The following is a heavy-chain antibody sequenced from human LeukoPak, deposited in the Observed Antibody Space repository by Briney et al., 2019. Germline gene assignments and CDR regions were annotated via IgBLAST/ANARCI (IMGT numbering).Heavy chain of an antibody. D-gene: IGHD1-26*01. CDR2: IYTSGST. V-gene: IGHV4-61*02. CDR1: GGSISSGSYY. J-gene: IGHJ4*02. Sequence: PSETLSLTCTVPGGSISSGSYYWSWIRQPAGKGLEWIGRIYTSGSTNYNPSLKSRVTISVDTSKNQFCLKLSSVTAADTAVYYCARDKEGELLFDYWGQGTLVTVSS. CDR3: ARDKEGELLFDY.